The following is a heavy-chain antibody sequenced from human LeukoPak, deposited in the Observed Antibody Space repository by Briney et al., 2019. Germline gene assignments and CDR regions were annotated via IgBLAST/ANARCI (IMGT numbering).Heavy chain of an antibody. CDR3: ARDPYGYNQQWLVRGLVY. V-gene: IGHV3-15*01. CDR2: IKSKTDGGTR. CDR1: GFTSSNAW. J-gene: IGHJ4*02. Sequence: NPGGSLTLSCAVSGFTSSNAWMSWVRQAPGKGLEWVGRIKSKTDGGTRDYAAPVKGRFTISRDDSKNTLYLQMNSLRAEDTAVYYCARDPYGYNQQWLVRGLVYWGQGTLVTVSS. D-gene: IGHD6-19*01.